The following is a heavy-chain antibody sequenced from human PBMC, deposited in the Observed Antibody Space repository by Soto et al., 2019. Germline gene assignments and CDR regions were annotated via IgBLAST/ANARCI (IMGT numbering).Heavy chain of an antibody. V-gene: IGHV3-33*01. CDR3: ARDGYVDTAMVPDYYYYGMDV. CDR2: IWYDGSNK. J-gene: IGHJ6*02. D-gene: IGHD5-18*01. Sequence: QVQLVESGGGVVQPGRSLRLSCAASGFTFSSYGMHWVRQAPGKGLEWVAVIWYDGSNKYYPDSVKGRFTISRDNSKNXLXLXXNSLRAEDTAVYYCARDGYVDTAMVPDYYYYGMDVWGQGTTVTVSS. CDR1: GFTFSSYG.